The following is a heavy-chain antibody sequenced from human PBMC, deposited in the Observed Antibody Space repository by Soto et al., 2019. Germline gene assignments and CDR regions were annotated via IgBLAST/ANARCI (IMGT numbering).Heavy chain of an antibody. Sequence: CLTCTVVDDYIVDVSSHCIFKKKAPGKGLEWIGYIFSSGTTYYNPSLKSRLTMSLDTSQNQFSLKLNSVTAADTAVYFCARVPSPFDFYYAMDVWGQGTTVTVSS. J-gene: IGHJ6*02. CDR2: IFSSGTT. D-gene: IGHD3-16*01. CDR3: ARVPSPFDFYYAMDV. CDR1: DDYIVDVSSH. V-gene: IGHV4-30-4*02.